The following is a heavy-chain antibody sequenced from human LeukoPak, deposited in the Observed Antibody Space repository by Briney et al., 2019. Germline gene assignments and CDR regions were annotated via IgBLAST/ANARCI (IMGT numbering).Heavy chain of an antibody. J-gene: IGHJ6*02. V-gene: IGHV3-30*18. Sequence: GGSLRLSCAASGFXFSTYGMHWVRQAPGKGLEWVAVISYDGNNKYYADSVKGRFTISRDNSKNTLYLQMNSLRAEDTAVYYCAKGIAVAGTLFGYYYYGMDVWGQGTTVTVSS. CDR3: AKGIAVAGTLFGYYYYGMDV. CDR2: ISYDGNNK. D-gene: IGHD6-19*01. CDR1: GFXFSTYG.